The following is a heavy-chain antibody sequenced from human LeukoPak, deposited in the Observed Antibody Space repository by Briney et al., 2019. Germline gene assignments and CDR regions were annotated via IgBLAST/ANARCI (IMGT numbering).Heavy chain of an antibody. CDR1: GGSISSSSYY. D-gene: IGHD3-10*01. V-gene: IGHV4-39*01. CDR3: ARGDYYYGSGNFDY. J-gene: IGHJ4*02. Sequence: SETLSLTCTVSGGSISSSSYYWGWICQPPGKGLEWIGSIYYSGSTYYNPSLKSRVTISVDTSKNQFSLKLSSVTAADTAVYYCARGDYYYGSGNFDYWGQGTLVTVSS. CDR2: IYYSGST.